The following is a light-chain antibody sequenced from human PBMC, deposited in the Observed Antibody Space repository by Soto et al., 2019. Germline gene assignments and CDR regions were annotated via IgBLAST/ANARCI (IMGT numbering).Light chain of an antibody. CDR3: QQYDNLLFT. J-gene: IGKJ3*01. V-gene: IGKV1-33*01. Sequence: DIPMTQSPSSLSASVGDRVTITCQASQDISNYLNWYQQKPGKAPKLLIYDASNLETGVPSRFSGSGSGTDFTFTISSLQPEDIATYYCQQYDNLLFTFRAGTKVDIK. CDR1: QDISNY. CDR2: DAS.